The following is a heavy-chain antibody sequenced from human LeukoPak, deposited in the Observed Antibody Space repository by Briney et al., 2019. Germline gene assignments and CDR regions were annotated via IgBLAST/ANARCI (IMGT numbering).Heavy chain of an antibody. V-gene: IGHV4-4*02. CDR3: SRESGAFSPFGY. Sequence: PSETLSLTCDVSGGSISRTNWWSWVRQSPGQGLEWIGEISLSGRTNYNPSLQSRVTMSLDESKNQLSLDLASVAAADTAAYYCSRESGAFSPFGYWGQGTLVTVHS. J-gene: IGHJ4*02. D-gene: IGHD1-26*01. CDR2: ISLSGRT. CDR1: GGSISRTNW.